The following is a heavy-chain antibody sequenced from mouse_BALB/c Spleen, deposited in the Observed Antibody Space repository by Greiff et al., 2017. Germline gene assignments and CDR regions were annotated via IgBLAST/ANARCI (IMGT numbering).Heavy chain of an antibody. CDR3: ARWYYGNYVDAMDY. CDR2: INPYNGDT. V-gene: IGHV1-20*02. Sequence: VQLKESGPELVKPGASVKISCKASGYSFTGYFMNWVMQSHGKSLEWIGRINPYNGDTFYNQKFKGKATLTVDKSSSTAHMELRSLASEDSAVYYCARWYYGNYVDAMDYWGQGTSVTVSS. D-gene: IGHD2-1*01. J-gene: IGHJ4*01. CDR1: GYSFTGYF.